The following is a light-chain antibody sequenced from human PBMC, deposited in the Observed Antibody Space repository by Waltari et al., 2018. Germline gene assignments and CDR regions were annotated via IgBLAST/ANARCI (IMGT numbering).Light chain of an antibody. J-gene: IGLJ3*02. CDR1: SSDVGVHKY. CDR2: AVN. CDR3: SSYTTSNTWV. V-gene: IGLV2-14*03. Sequence: QSALTQPASVSGSPGQSITTSCTGTSSDVGVHKYVFWYQQHPGKAPKLMIYAVNKRPSGVSDRFSGSRSGNTASLTISGLQAEDEADYYCSSYTTSNTWVFGGGTKLTVL.